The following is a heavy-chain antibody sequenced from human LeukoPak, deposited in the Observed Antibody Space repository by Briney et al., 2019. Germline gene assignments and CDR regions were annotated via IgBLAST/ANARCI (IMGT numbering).Heavy chain of an antibody. V-gene: IGHV4-39*07. CDR3: ARMEVGATSLDY. D-gene: IGHD1-26*01. CDR2: IYYSGST. CDR1: SHYW. J-gene: IGHJ4*02. Sequence: SHYWMSWIRQPPGKGLEWIGSIYYSGSTYYNPSLKSRVTISVDTSKNQFSLKLSSVTAADTAVYYCARMEVGATSLDYWGQGTLVTVSS.